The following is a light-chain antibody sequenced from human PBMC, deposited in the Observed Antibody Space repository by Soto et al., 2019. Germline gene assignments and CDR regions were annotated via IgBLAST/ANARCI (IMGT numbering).Light chain of an antibody. CDR1: QSVLFSINQKNY. J-gene: IGKJ1*01. V-gene: IGKV4-1*01. CDR2: WAS. CDR3: QQYYTPPPT. Sequence: DIVLTQSPDSVAVSLGERATINCKSSQSVLFSINQKNYLAWYHQKPGQPPKLLIYWASIRESGVPTRFSGSGSGTNFTLAISSLQAEEAAVYYCQQYYTPPPTCGLGMKVEVK.